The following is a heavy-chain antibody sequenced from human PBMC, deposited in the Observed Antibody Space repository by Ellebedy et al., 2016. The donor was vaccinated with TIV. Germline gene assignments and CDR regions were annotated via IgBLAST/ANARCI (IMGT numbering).Heavy chain of an antibody. J-gene: IGHJ4*02. CDR1: GFTFSSYS. V-gene: IGHV3-21*01. D-gene: IGHD6-13*01. Sequence: PGGSLRLSCAASGFTFSSYSMNWVRQAPGKGLEWVSSISSSNHYIYYADSVKGRFTISRDNAKNSLSLQMNSLRAEDTAVFYCARELAAAGFFDYWGQGTLVTVSS. CDR2: ISSSNHYI. CDR3: ARELAAAGFFDY.